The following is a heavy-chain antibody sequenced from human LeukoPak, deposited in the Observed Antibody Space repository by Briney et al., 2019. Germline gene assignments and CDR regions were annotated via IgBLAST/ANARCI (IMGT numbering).Heavy chain of an antibody. CDR3: ARQSYFDGRGEDAFDI. V-gene: IGHV1-18*01. CDR1: GYTFNNYG. J-gene: IGHJ3*02. CDR2: FSTYNGNT. Sequence: ASVNVSCKSSGYTFNNYGISWVRQVPGQGLEWMGWFSTYNGNTKFYQKVQGRVTVTTEASTSTAYMELRNLRSDDTAVYYCARQSYFDGRGEDAFDIWGQGTMVTVSS. D-gene: IGHD2-15*01.